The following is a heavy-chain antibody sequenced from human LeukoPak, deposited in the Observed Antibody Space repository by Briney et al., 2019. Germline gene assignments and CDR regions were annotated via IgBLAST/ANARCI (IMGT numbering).Heavy chain of an antibody. CDR3: TRGVGGS. CDR2: ISSDGSSK. V-gene: IGHV3-30*04. D-gene: IGHD1-26*01. J-gene: IGHJ5*02. Sequence: GGSLRLSCAAFGFSFSNYDMEWVPQAPGKGLEWVTLISSDGSSKYYADSVKGRFTISRYNSKNTVSLKMNSLRDDDTAVYYCTRGVGGSWGQGTLVTVSS. CDR1: GFSFSNYD.